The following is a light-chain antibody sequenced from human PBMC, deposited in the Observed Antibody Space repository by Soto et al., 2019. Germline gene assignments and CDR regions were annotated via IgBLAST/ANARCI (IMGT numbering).Light chain of an antibody. CDR2: DAS. Sequence: EVVLTQSPATLSLSPAERATLSCRASQSDSRYLVWFKQNPGQAHRLLIYDASNRATGIPASFSRSGSGTDFTLTISSLGPEDFEVYYCQQRSNWPWTFGKGTKVDIK. V-gene: IGKV3-11*01. CDR3: QQRSNWPWT. J-gene: IGKJ1*01. CDR1: QSDSRY.